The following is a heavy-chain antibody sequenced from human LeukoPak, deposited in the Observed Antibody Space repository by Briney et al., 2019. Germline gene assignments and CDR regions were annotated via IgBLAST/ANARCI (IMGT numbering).Heavy chain of an antibody. D-gene: IGHD3-22*01. Sequence: PGGSLRLSCAASGFTFSSYEMNWVRQAPGKGLEWVSYISSSGSTIYYADSVKGRFTISRDNAKNSLYLQMNSLRAEDTAVYYCARVKNYYDSSGYPPWDYWGQGTLVTVSS. CDR1: GFTFSSYE. CDR2: ISSSGSTI. CDR3: ARVKNYYDSSGYPPWDY. J-gene: IGHJ4*02. V-gene: IGHV3-48*03.